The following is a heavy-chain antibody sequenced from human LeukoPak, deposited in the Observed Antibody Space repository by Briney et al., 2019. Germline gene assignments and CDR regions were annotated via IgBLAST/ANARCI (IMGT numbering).Heavy chain of an antibody. V-gene: IGHV3-21*01. Sequence: GGSLRLSCAASGFTFSSYSMNWVRQAPGKGLEWVPSISSSSSYIYYADSVKGRFTISRDNAKNSLYLQMNSLRAEDTAVYYCARDPGIVGATPFDYWGQGTLVTVSS. J-gene: IGHJ4*02. CDR2: ISSSSSYI. D-gene: IGHD1-26*01. CDR1: GFTFSSYS. CDR3: ARDPGIVGATPFDY.